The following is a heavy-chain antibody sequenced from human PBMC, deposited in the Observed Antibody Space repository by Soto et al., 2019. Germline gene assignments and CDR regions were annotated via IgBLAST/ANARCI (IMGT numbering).Heavy chain of an antibody. CDR2: IVVGSGNT. D-gene: IGHD4-17*01. V-gene: IGHV1-58*02. CDR3: AAEGTVTTGMDV. Sequence: EASVKASCKSSGVTFTSSAMQWVRQARGQRLEWIGWIVVGSGNTNYAQKFQERVTITRDMSTSTAYMELSSLRSEDTAVYYCAAEGTVTTGMDVWGQGTTVTVSS. CDR1: GVTFTSSA. J-gene: IGHJ6*02.